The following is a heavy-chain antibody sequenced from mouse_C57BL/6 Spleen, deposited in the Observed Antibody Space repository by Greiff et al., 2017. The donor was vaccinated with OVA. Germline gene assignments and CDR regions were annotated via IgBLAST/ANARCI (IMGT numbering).Heavy chain of an antibody. CDR2: INPSNGGT. CDR1: GYTFTSYW. CDR3: ARWTAQATAMDY. D-gene: IGHD3-2*02. V-gene: IGHV1-53*01. Sequence: QAQLQQPGTELVKPGASVKLSCKASGYTFTSYWMHWVKQRPGQGLEWIGNINPSNGGTNYNEKFKSKATLTVDKSSSTAYMQLSSLTSEDSAVYYCARWTAQATAMDYWGQGTSVTVSS. J-gene: IGHJ4*01.